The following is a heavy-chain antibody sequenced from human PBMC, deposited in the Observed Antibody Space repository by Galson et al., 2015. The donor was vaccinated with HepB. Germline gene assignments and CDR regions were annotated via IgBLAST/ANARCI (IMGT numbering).Heavy chain of an antibody. CDR2: IKQDGSEK. D-gene: IGHD6-19*01. J-gene: IGHJ4*02. CDR3: AREFAGYSSGVDS. Sequence: SLRLSCADSGFTFSNYWMDWVRQARGKGLEWVANIKQDGSEKYYVDSVKGRFTIARDNAMNSLYLQMNSLRAEDTAVYYCAREFAGYSSGVDSWAQGTLVTVSS. V-gene: IGHV3-7*03. CDR1: GFTFSNYW.